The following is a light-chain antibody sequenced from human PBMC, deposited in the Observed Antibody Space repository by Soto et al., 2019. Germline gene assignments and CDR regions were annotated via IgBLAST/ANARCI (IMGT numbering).Light chain of an antibody. CDR1: SGSVSTNYH. V-gene: IGLV8-61*01. Sequence: QTVVTQEPSFSVSPGRTVTLTCGLSSGSVSTNYHPSWYQQTPGQASRTLIYSTNTRSSGVPDRFSGSILGNKAALTITGAQADDESNYYCVLYMGSGIWVFGGGTKLTVL. CDR3: VLYMGSGIWV. J-gene: IGLJ3*02. CDR2: STN.